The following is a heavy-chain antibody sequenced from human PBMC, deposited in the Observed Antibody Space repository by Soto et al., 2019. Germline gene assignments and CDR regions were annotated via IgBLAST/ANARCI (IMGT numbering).Heavy chain of an antibody. CDR3: ARSEATMVRGVSGLLDY. Sequence: SETLSLTCTVSGGSISSGGYYWSWIRQHPGKGLEWIGYIYYSGSTYYNPSLKSRVTISVDTSKNQFSLKLSSVTAADTAVYYCARSEATMVRGVSGLLDYWGQGTLVTVSS. CDR2: IYYSGST. V-gene: IGHV4-31*03. CDR1: GGSISSGGYY. D-gene: IGHD3-10*01. J-gene: IGHJ4*02.